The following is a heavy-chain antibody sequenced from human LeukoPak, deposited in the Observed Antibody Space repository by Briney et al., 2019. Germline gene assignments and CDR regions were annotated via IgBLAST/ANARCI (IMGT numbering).Heavy chain of an antibody. D-gene: IGHD1-14*01. CDR2: ITNDGSST. Sequence: GGSLRLSCAASGLTFSSHWMHWVRQAPGKGLVWVSRITNDGSSTTYADSVKGRFTISRDNAKNMLYLQVNSLRAEDTAVYYSATQQGGNPAYWGQGTLVTISS. CDR3: ATQQGGNPAY. J-gene: IGHJ4*02. V-gene: IGHV3-74*01. CDR1: GLTFSSHW.